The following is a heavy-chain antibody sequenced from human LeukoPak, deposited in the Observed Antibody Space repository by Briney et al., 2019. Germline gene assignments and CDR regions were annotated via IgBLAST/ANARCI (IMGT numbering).Heavy chain of an antibody. CDR2: ICHSGTT. Sequence: SETLSLTCEVAGSSLSGYYWSWIRPAPGKGLEWIGEICHSGTTNYNPSLKCRVTISVLASKSQFSLKLDSVIGADTAVYFCARNGWGSGSYWFYWGQGNLVTVSS. D-gene: IGHD3-10*01. J-gene: IGHJ4*02. CDR3: ARNGWGSGSYWFY. CDR1: GSSLSGYY. V-gene: IGHV4-34*01.